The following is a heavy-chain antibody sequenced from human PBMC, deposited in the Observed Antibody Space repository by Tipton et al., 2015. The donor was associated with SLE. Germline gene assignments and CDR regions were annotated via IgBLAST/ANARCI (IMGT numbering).Heavy chain of an antibody. Sequence: GSLRLSCAASGFTFRSYSMNWVRQAPGKGLEWVSYISNSGYTIYYAESVKGRFTVFRDDAKNSLYLQMNSLRAGDTAVYYCARGYTYGFDHWGQGALVTVSS. V-gene: IGHV3-48*01. J-gene: IGHJ4*02. CDR2: ISNSGYTI. CDR1: GFTFRSYS. D-gene: IGHD5-18*01. CDR3: ARGYTYGFDH.